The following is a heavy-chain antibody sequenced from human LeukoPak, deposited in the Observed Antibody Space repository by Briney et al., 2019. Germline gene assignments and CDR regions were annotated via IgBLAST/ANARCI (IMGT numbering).Heavy chain of an antibody. Sequence: EGSLRLSCAASGFTFSTYWMSWVRQAPGKGLEWVSSISSSSSYIYYADSVKGRFTISRDNAKNSLYLQMNSLRAEDTAVYYCASVDPTDYWGQGTLVTVSS. CDR2: ISSSSSYI. V-gene: IGHV3-21*01. J-gene: IGHJ4*02. CDR1: GFTFSTYW. CDR3: ASVDPTDY. D-gene: IGHD5-12*01.